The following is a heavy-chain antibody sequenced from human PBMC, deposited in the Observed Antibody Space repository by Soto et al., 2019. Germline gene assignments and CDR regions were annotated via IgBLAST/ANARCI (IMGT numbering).Heavy chain of an antibody. J-gene: IGHJ4*02. V-gene: IGHV3-30*18. Sequence: QVQLVESGGGVVQPGRSLRLSCAASGFTFSSYGMHWVRQAPGKGLEWVAVISYDGSNKYYADYVKGRFTISRDNSKNTLYLQMNSLRAEDTAVYYCAKGVGQLAEDYWGQGTLVTVSS. CDR2: ISYDGSNK. CDR3: AKGVGQLAEDY. D-gene: IGHD6-6*01. CDR1: GFTFSSYG.